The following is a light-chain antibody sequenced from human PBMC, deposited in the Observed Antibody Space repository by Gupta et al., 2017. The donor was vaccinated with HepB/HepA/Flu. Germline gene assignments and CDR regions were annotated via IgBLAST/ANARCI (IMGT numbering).Light chain of an antibody. CDR2: ARS. CDR3: LQSYRTPHS. Sequence: DIQMTQSPSSLSASVGDRVTITCRASQSISSYLNWYQQKPGKAPMLLIYARSTLQSGVPSRFSVSGSERDFTLTITSLQPEDFATYYCLQSYRTPHSFGGGTRVEMK. J-gene: IGKJ4*01. V-gene: IGKV1-39*01. CDR1: QSISSY.